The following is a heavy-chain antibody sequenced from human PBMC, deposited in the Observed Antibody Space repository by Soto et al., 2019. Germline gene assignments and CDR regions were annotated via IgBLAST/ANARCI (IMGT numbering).Heavy chain of an antibody. J-gene: IGHJ4*02. V-gene: IGHV3-30*18. CDR1: GFTFSSYG. Sequence: PGGSLRLSCAASGFTFSSYGMHWVRQAPGKGLEWVAVISYDGSNKYYADSVKGRFTISRDNSKNTLYLQMNSLRAEDTAVYYCAKDHLSYDFWSGYDNSGYYPSDYWGQGTLVTVSS. D-gene: IGHD3-3*01. CDR3: AKDHLSYDFWSGYDNSGYYPSDY. CDR2: ISYDGSNK.